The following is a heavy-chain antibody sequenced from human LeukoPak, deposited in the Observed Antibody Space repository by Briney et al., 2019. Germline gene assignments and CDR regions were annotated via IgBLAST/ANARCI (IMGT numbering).Heavy chain of an antibody. J-gene: IGHJ4*02. CDR2: IYTTGST. CDR1: GGSISSYY. CDR3: ARDHPSSSFDY. V-gene: IGHV4-4*07. Sequence: PSETLSLTCTVSGGSISSYYWTWIRQPAGKGLEWIGRIYTTGSTNYNPSLNSRVTMSVDTSKNQFSLKLSSVTAADTAVYSCARDHPSSSFDYWGRGTLVTVSS.